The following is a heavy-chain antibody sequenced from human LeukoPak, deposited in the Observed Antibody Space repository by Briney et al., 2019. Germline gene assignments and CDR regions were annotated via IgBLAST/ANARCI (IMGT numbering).Heavy chain of an antibody. Sequence: PSETLSLTCAVYGGSFSGYYWSWIRQPPGKGLEWIGEINHSGSTNYNPSLKSRVTISVDTSKNQFSLKLSSVTAADTAVYYCARGDHYTMIVENWGQGTLVTVSS. CDR1: GGSFSGYY. J-gene: IGHJ4*02. D-gene: IGHD3-22*01. V-gene: IGHV4-34*01. CDR2: INHSGST. CDR3: ARGDHYTMIVEN.